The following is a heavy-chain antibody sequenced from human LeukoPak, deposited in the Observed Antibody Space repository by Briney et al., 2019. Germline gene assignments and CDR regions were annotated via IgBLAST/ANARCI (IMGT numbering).Heavy chain of an antibody. CDR2: IKRDGSEK. J-gene: IGHJ4*02. CDR3: ARDTVIGVAGNDY. CDR1: GFTFSSYW. D-gene: IGHD6-19*01. V-gene: IGHV3-7*01. Sequence: GGSLRLSCAASGFTFSSYWMSWVRQAPGKGLEWVANIKRDGSEKYYVDSVKGRFTISRDNAKNSLYLQMNSLRAEDTAVYYCARDTVIGVAGNDYWLQGTLVTVSS.